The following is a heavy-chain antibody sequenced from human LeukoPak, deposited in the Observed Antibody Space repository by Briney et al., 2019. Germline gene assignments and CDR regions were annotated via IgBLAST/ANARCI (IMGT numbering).Heavy chain of an antibody. CDR1: GGSISSSSYY. J-gene: IGHJ3*02. V-gene: IGHV4-39*07. Sequence: SETLSLTCTVSGGSISSSSYYWGWIRQPPGKGLEGIGRIYYSGSTYYNPSLKSRVTISVDTSKNQFSLKLSSVTAADTAVYYCASEYPDGESMITFGGVIAGTHAFDIWGQGTMVTVSS. CDR3: ASEYPDGESMITFGGVIAGTHAFDI. D-gene: IGHD3-16*02. CDR2: IYYSGST.